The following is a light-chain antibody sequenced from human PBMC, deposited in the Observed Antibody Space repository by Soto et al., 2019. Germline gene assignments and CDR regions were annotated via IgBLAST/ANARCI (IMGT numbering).Light chain of an antibody. CDR3: FSYASSTTYV. CDR2: AGS. CDR1: SSDVGSYNL. J-gene: IGLJ1*01. Sequence: QSALTQPASVSGSPGQAITISCTGSSSDVGSYNLVSWYQQHPGKAPKLMIYAGSKRPSGVSNRFSGSKSGNTASLTISGLQAEDEADYYCFSYASSTTYVFGTGTKVTVL. V-gene: IGLV2-23*01.